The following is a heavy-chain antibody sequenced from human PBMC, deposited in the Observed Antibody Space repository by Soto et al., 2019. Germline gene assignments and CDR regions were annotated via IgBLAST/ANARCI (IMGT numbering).Heavy chain of an antibody. CDR2: IYYIGST. CDR1: GGSISSSSYY. CDR3: ARRERGYFDCIDC. V-gene: IGHV4-39*01. J-gene: IGHJ4*02. D-gene: IGHD3-9*01. Sequence: SETLSLTCTVSGGSISSSSYYWGWIRQPPGKGLEWIGNIYYIGSTYYNPSLKSRVTISVAPSKNQFSLKLSSVTAADTAVYYCARRERGYFDCIDCWGQGTLVT.